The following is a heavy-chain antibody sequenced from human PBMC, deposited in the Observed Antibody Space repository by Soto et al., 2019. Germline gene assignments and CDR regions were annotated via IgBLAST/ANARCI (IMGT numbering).Heavy chain of an antibody. CDR1: GFTFSSYA. CDR2: ISGSGGST. CDR3: AKDEGYSGLESGDV. D-gene: IGHD2-15*01. J-gene: IGHJ6*02. V-gene: IGHV3-23*01. Sequence: EVQLLESGGGLVQPGGSLRLSCAASGFTFSSYAMSWVRQAPGKGLEWVSAISGSGGSTYYADSVKGRFTISRDNSKNRLYLQMNSLRAEDTAVYYCAKDEGYSGLESGDVWGQGTTVTVSS.